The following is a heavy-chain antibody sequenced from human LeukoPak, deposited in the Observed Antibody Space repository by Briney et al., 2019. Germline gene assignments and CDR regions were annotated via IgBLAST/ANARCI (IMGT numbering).Heavy chain of an antibody. D-gene: IGHD5-12*01. Sequence: GGSLRLSCAGTGFTFSSYAMSWVRQAPGKGLEWVSGISGSGGTTYYADSVKGRFTISRDNSKNTLYLQMNSPRAEDTAVYYCANRYGGRFFDYWGQGTLVTVSS. CDR1: GFTFSSYA. CDR2: ISGSGGTT. V-gene: IGHV3-23*01. J-gene: IGHJ4*02. CDR3: ANRYGGRFFDY.